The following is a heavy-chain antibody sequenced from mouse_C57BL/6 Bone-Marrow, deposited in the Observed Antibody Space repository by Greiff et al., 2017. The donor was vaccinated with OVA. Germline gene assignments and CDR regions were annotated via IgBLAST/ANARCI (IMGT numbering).Heavy chain of an antibody. CDR3: ASPYYYGSSLYYAMDY. V-gene: IGHV2-2*01. CDR1: GFSLTSYG. J-gene: IGHJ4*01. D-gene: IGHD1-1*01. CDR2: IWSGGST. Sequence: VQLQQSGPGLVQPSQSLSITCTVSGFSLTSYGVHWVRQSPGKGLEWLGVIWSGGSTDYNAAFISRLSISKDNSKSQVFFKMNSLQADDTAIYYCASPYYYGSSLYYAMDYWGQGTSVTVSS.